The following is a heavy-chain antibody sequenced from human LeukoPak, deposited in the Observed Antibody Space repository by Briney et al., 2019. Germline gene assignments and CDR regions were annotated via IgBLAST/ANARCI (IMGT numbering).Heavy chain of an antibody. V-gene: IGHV4-39*07. CDR1: GGSISSHNSY. D-gene: IGHD1-14*01. CDR3: GRNAAYNLDY. CDR2: IYYSGST. Sequence: SETLSLTCAVSGGSISSHNSYWGWIRQPPGKGLEWIGVIYYSGSTYHSPSLKSRLTISIDTSKNQFSLKLTSVTAADTAVYYCGRNAAYNLDYWGQGTLVTVSS. J-gene: IGHJ4*02.